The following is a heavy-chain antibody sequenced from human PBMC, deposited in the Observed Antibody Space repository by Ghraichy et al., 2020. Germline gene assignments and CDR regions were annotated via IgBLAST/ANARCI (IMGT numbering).Heavy chain of an antibody. J-gene: IGHJ4*02. V-gene: IGHV3-7*03. CDR3: ARDLDPGIAWAY. D-gene: IGHD6-13*01. CDR1: GFTFSRYW. Sequence: GGSLRLSCAASGFTFSRYWMNWVRQAPGKGLECVAYIKGDGSEKYYVDSVKGRFTISRDNAKNSLYLQMNSLRVEDTAVYYCARDLDPGIAWAYWGQGTLVTVSS. CDR2: IKGDGSEK.